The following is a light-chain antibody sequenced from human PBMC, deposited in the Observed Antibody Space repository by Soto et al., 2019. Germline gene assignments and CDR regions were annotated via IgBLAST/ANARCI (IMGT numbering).Light chain of an antibody. J-gene: IGKJ1*01. CDR2: GAS. CDR3: QKYYSAPWT. Sequence: DIQMTQSPSSLSASVGDRVTITCRASQGISNYLDWYQQKPGKVPKLLIYGASTLQSGVPSRFSGSGSGTDFTLTIRSLQPEDVATYYCQKYYSAPWTFGQGTKVEIK. CDR1: QGISNY. V-gene: IGKV1-27*01.